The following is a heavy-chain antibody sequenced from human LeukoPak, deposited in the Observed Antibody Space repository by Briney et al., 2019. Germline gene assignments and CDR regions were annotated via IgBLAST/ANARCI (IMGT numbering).Heavy chain of an antibody. D-gene: IGHD1-26*01. Sequence: GGSLRLSCAASGFTFSSYAMSWVRQAPGKGLEWVSAISGSGGSTYYADSVKGRFTISRDNSKNTLYLQMNSLRAADTAVFYCAKGLGTYYYNGMDVWGQGPRSPSP. CDR3: AKGLGTYYYNGMDV. J-gene: IGHJ6*02. V-gene: IGHV3-23*01. CDR1: GFTFSSYA. CDR2: ISGSGGST.